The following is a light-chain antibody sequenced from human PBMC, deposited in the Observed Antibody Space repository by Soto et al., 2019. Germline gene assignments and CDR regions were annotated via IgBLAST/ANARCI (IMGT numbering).Light chain of an antibody. CDR1: QSINKW. V-gene: IGKV1-5*03. Sequence: DIHVTQSPSALSASVGHTFTITCRASQSINKWLAWYQQKPVKAPTLLIYEASILQNGVPSRFRGTESGTEFTLPISSLRPHDFATYYCQQYNDYSAWTFGQGTKVDIK. J-gene: IGKJ1*01. CDR3: QQYNDYSAWT. CDR2: EAS.